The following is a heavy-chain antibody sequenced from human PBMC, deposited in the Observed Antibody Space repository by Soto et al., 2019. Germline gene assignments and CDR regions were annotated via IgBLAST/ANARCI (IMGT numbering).Heavy chain of an antibody. J-gene: IGHJ4*02. CDR1: GFTFTRDS. CDR2: ISSTTNYI. Sequence: GSLRLSCASSGFTFTRDSMNWVRQAPGKGLEWVSSISSTTNYIYYADSMKGRFTVSRDNAKNSVYLEMNSLSAEDTAVYYCARESEDLTSNFDYWGQGTLVTVSS. V-gene: IGHV3-21*01. CDR3: ARESEDLTSNFDY.